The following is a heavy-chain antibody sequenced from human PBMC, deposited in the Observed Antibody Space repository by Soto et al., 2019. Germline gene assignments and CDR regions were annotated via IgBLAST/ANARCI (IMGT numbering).Heavy chain of an antibody. CDR3: AGRGAGYNYFGP. Sequence: SVKVSCKASGGTFSSYAISWVRQAPGQGLEWMGGIIPIFGTANYAQKFQGRVTITADESTSTAYMELSSLRSEDTAVYYCAGRGAGYNYFGPWGQGTLVTVSS. CDR2: IIPIFGTA. CDR1: GGTFSSYA. J-gene: IGHJ5*02. V-gene: IGHV1-69*13. D-gene: IGHD5-12*01.